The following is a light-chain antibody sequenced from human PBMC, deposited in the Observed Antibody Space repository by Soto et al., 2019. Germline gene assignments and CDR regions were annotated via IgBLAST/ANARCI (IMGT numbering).Light chain of an antibody. Sequence: DIPMTQSPSSLSASVGDRVTITCRASQGINTYLAWFQQKPGKVPKLLIYAASTLQSGVPSRFSGSGSGTDFTLTISSLQPEDFATYYCQKYDSAPRTFGQGTKVEIK. CDR1: QGINTY. CDR2: AAS. J-gene: IGKJ1*01. V-gene: IGKV1-27*01. CDR3: QKYDSAPRT.